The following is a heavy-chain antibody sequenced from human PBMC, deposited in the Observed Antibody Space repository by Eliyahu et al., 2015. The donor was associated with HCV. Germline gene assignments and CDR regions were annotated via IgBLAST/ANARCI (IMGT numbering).Heavy chain of an antibody. Sequence: EVQLVQSGAEVKKPGESLKISCKGSGYSFTSYWIGWVRQMXRERPGVDGGIIYPGDSDTRYSPSFQGQVTISADKSISTAYLQWSSLKASDTAMYYCAIPNVHSLGYWGQGTLVTVSS. D-gene: IGHD2-21*01. V-gene: IGHV5-51*01. CDR1: GYSFTSYW. CDR3: AIPNVHSLGY. J-gene: IGHJ4*02. CDR2: IYPGDSDT.